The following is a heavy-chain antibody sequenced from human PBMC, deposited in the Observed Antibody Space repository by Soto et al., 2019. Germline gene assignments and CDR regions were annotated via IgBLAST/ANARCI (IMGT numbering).Heavy chain of an antibody. D-gene: IGHD3-16*01. Sequence: EVQLAESGGGLVQPGGSLTLSCAASGFPFSSYDMSWVRQAPGKGLEWLSYISKNDSPIYYAVSVKGRFTISRDNAKNSLSLQMNSLRDEDTAVYFCARGFSYASLGLWGQGTLVTVSS. CDR2: ISKNDSPI. V-gene: IGHV3-48*02. J-gene: IGHJ4*02. CDR1: GFPFSSYD. CDR3: ARGFSYASLGL.